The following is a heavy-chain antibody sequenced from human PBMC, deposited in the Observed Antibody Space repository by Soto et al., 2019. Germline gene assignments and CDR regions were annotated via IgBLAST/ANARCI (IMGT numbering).Heavy chain of an antibody. CDR2: ISYSGNA. D-gene: IGHD3-22*01. V-gene: IGHV4-39*01. Sequence: QLQLQESGPGLVRPSETLSLTCTVSGGSITSKNDCWGWIRQSPGKGLEWIGSISYSGNAYYNPSLKGXXTXSXXTSQYQFYLMLTAVTAADTAIYYCARITMISYFDPWGHGTLVTVSS. CDR1: GGSITSKNDC. CDR3: ARITMISYFDP. J-gene: IGHJ5*02.